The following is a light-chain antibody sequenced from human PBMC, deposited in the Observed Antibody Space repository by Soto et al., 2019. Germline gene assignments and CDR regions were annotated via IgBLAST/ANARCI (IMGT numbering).Light chain of an antibody. Sequence: EIVMTQSPATLSVSPGERATLSCRASQSVNSDLAWYQQKPGQAPRLLIYGASTRATGIPARFSGSRSGTEFTLTISSLQSEDFAVYICQQYGASPWTFGQGTKVEIK. CDR3: QQYGASPWT. J-gene: IGKJ1*01. CDR1: QSVNSD. CDR2: GAS. V-gene: IGKV3-15*01.